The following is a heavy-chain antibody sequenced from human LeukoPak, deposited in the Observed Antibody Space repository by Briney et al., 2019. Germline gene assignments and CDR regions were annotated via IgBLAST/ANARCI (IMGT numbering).Heavy chain of an antibody. V-gene: IGHV1-69*05. Sequence: SVKVSCKASGGTFSSYAISWVRQAPGQGLEWMGGIIPIFGTANYAQKFQGRVTITTDESTSTVYMELSSLRSEDTAVYYCARVSSLGGEIVVVPAAIEGWDYYYYMDVWGKGTTVTVSS. CDR1: GGTFSSYA. CDR2: IIPIFGTA. J-gene: IGHJ6*03. CDR3: ARVSSLGGEIVVVPAAIEGWDYYYYMDV. D-gene: IGHD2-2*02.